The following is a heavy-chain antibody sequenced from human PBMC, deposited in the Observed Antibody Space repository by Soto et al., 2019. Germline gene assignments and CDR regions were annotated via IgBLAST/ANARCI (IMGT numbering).Heavy chain of an antibody. J-gene: IGHJ4*02. CDR3: ARGVYNIYGTDY. CDR2: INGDGSTT. V-gene: IGHV3-74*01. Sequence: DVQLVESGGGLVQPGGSLRLSCEASGFTFSSFWMHWVRQAPGKGLAWVSRINGDGSTTNSADSVRGRFTISRDNAKNSLFLQVNSLSAEDTAVYFCARGVYNIYGTDYWGQGALVTVSS. D-gene: IGHD3-9*01. CDR1: GFTFSSFW.